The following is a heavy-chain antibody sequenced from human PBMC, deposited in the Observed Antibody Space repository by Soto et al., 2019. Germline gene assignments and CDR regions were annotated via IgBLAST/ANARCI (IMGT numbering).Heavy chain of an antibody. Sequence: PGWSLRLSCAASGFTFSSYGMHWVRQAPGKGLEWVAVISYDGSNKYYADSVKGRFTISRDNAKNSLYLQMNSLRAEDTAVYYCATQYSGYDFYFDYWGQGTLVTVSS. CDR2: ISYDGSNK. D-gene: IGHD5-12*01. CDR1: GFTFSSYG. V-gene: IGHV3-30*03. J-gene: IGHJ4*02. CDR3: ATQYSGYDFYFDY.